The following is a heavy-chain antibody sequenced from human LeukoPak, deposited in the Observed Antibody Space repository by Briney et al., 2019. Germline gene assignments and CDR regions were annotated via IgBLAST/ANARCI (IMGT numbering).Heavy chain of an antibody. J-gene: IGHJ4*02. D-gene: IGHD1-26*01. CDR2: IRYDGSNK. Sequence: GGSLRLSCAASGFTFSSYGMHWVRQAPGKGLEWVAFIRYDGSNKYYADSVKGRFTISRDNSKNTLYLQMNSLRAEDTALYYCAKDISVGATPYYFDYWGQGTLVTVSS. CDR1: GFTFSSYG. V-gene: IGHV3-30*02. CDR3: AKDISVGATPYYFDY.